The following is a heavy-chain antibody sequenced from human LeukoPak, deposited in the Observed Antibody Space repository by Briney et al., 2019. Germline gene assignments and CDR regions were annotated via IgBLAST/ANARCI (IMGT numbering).Heavy chain of an antibody. V-gene: IGHV2-70*11. CDR2: IGWDDDK. Sequence: SGPTLVNPTQTLTLTCTFSGFSLTTSAMCVSWIRQPPGKALEWLARIGWDDDKYFTPSLKTRLTISKDTSKNQVVLTMTNMDPVDTATYYCARRRGYTYAYDYWGQGILVTVSS. J-gene: IGHJ4*02. D-gene: IGHD5-18*01. CDR3: ARRRGYTYAYDY. CDR1: GFSLTTSAMC.